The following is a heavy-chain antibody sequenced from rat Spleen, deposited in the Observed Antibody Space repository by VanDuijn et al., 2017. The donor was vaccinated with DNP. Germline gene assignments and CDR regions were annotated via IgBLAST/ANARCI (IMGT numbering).Heavy chain of an antibody. D-gene: IGHD1-2*01. CDR3: ATLIHYYSSFNF. CDR2: INYSGVT. CDR1: GHSVTNGYD. V-gene: IGHV3-4*01. J-gene: IGHJ2*01. Sequence: EIQLQESGPGLVKPSQSLSLTCSVTGHSVTNGYDWSWIRKLPGNKMEWMGYINYSGVTNYNPSLKSRISITRDTSKNQFFLQLNSVTTDDTATYYCATLIHYYSSFNFWGQGVMVTVSS.